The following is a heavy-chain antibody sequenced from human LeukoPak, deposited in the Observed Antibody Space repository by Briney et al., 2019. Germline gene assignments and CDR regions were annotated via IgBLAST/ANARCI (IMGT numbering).Heavy chain of an antibody. Sequence: GASVKVSCKASGYTFTSYGISWVRQAPGQGLEWMGWISAYNGNTNYAQKLQGRVTMTTDTSTSTAYMELRSLRSDDTAVYYCARDLSDFWSGHIGSFDYWGQGTLVTVSS. D-gene: IGHD3-3*01. CDR1: GYTFTSYG. CDR2: ISAYNGNT. CDR3: ARDLSDFWSGHIGSFDY. J-gene: IGHJ4*02. V-gene: IGHV1-18*01.